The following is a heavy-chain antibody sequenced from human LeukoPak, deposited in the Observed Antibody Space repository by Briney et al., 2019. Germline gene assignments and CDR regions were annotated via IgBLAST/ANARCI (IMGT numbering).Heavy chain of an antibody. J-gene: IGHJ4*02. CDR2: INPSSGST. Sequence: GASVKVSCKASGHTFTGYYMHWVRQAPGQGLEWMGIINPSSGSTSYAQKFQGRVTMTRDTSTSTVYMELSSLRSEDTAVYYCARDSPNEAGDLDYWGQGTLVTVSS. CDR1: GHTFTGYY. CDR3: ARDSPNEAGDLDY. D-gene: IGHD7-27*01. V-gene: IGHV1-46*01.